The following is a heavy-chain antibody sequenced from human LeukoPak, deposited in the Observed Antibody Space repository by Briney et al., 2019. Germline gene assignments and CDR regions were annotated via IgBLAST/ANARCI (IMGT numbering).Heavy chain of an antibody. D-gene: IGHD6-13*01. CDR1: GGTFGSYA. Sequence: SVKVSCTASGGTFGSYAISWVRQAPGQGLEWMGGIIPIFGTANYAQKFQGRVTITADESTSTAYMELSSLRSEDTAVYYCATPPAYSNSWYYGMDVWGQGTTVTVSS. V-gene: IGHV1-69*01. J-gene: IGHJ6*02. CDR3: ATPPAYSNSWYYGMDV. CDR2: IIPIFGTA.